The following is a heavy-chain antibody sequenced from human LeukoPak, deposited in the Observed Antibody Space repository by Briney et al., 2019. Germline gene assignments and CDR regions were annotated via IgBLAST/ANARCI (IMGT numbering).Heavy chain of an antibody. CDR2: IHYRGST. J-gene: IGHJ5*02. Sequence: SETLSLTCTVSGGSISSYYWTWIRQPLGKGLDWIGYIHYRGSTDYNPSLKSRVTISVDTSKNQFSLKLSSVTAADTAVYYCARTFLAARPKGANWFDPWGQGTLVTVSS. CDR1: GGSISSYY. CDR3: ARTFLAARPKGANWFDP. D-gene: IGHD6-6*01. V-gene: IGHV4-59*12.